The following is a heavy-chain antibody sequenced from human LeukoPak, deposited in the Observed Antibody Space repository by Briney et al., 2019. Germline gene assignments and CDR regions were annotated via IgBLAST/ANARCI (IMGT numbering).Heavy chain of an antibody. CDR3: AKDIVVVVAATSYYGMDV. D-gene: IGHD2-15*01. CDR1: GYTFTDQY. J-gene: IGHJ6*02. Sequence: GASVKVSCKASGYTFTDQYIHWLRQAPGQGLEWMGWINPNSGGTNYAQKFQGRVTMTRDTSISTAYMELSRLRSDDTAVYYCAKDIVVVVAATSYYGMDVWGQGTTVTVSS. CDR2: INPNSGGT. V-gene: IGHV1-2*02.